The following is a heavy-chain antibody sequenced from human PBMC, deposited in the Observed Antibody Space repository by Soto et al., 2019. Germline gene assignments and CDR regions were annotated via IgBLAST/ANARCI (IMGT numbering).Heavy chain of an antibody. J-gene: IGHJ4*02. Sequence: EVQLLESGGGLVQPGGSLRLSCAASGFTFSSYAMSWVRQAPGKGLEWVSAISGSGGSTYYADSVKGRFTISRDNSKNTLYLQMNSLGAEDTAVYYCAKWGGSSTSCPTEWGQGTLVTVSS. CDR2: ISGSGGST. CDR1: GFTFSSYA. V-gene: IGHV3-23*01. CDR3: AKWGGSSTSCPTE. D-gene: IGHD2-2*01.